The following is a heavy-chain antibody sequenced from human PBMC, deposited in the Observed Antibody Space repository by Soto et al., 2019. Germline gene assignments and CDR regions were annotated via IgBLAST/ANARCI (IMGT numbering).Heavy chain of an antibody. CDR1: GFTFSSYA. J-gene: IGHJ4*02. V-gene: IGHV3-64D*08. CDR3: VKMSKRATVTTYFDY. Sequence: GGSLRLSCSASGFTFSSYAMHWVRQAPGKGLEYVSAISSNGGSTYYADSVKGRFTISRDNSKNTLYLQMSSLRAEDTAVYYCVKMSKRATVTTYFDYWGQGTLVTVSS. D-gene: IGHD4-4*01. CDR2: ISSNGGST.